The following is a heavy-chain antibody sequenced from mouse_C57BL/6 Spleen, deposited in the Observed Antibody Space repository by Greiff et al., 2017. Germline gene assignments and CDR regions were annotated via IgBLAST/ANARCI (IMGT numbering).Heavy chain of an antibody. CDR1: GFTFSSYA. D-gene: IGHD1-1*02. Sequence: EVELMESGGGLVKPGGSLKLSCAASGFTFSSYAMSWVRQTPEKRLEWVATISDGGSYTYYPDNVKGRITISRDNAKNTLYLQMSHLKSEDTAMYYCGRVLLSLYAMDYWGQGTSVTVSS. CDR3: GRVLLSLYAMDY. CDR2: ISDGGSYT. V-gene: IGHV5-4*01. J-gene: IGHJ4*01.